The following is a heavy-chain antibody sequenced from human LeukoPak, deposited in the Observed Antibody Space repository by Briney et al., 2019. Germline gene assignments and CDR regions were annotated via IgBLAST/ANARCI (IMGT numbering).Heavy chain of an antibody. J-gene: IGHJ4*02. Sequence: GASVKVSCKASGYTFTSYGISWVRQAPGQGLEWMGWISAYNGNTNYAQKLQGRVTMTTDTSTSTAYMELRSLRSDGTAVYYCARDVPVVGATRDFDYWGQGTLVTVSS. D-gene: IGHD1-26*01. V-gene: IGHV1-18*01. CDR1: GYTFTSYG. CDR2: ISAYNGNT. CDR3: ARDVPVVGATRDFDY.